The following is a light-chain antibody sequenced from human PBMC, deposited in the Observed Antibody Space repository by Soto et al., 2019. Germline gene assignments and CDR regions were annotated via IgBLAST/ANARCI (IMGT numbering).Light chain of an antibody. CDR1: SSNIGAGYD. CDR3: QSYDSSLRGWV. Sequence: QSVLTQPPSVSGAPGQRVTISCTGSSSNIGAGYDVHWYQQLPGTAPKLLIYGNSNRPSGVPDRFSGSKSGTSASLAITGLRAEDEADYSCQSYDSSLRGWVFGGGTKVTVL. J-gene: IGLJ3*02. V-gene: IGLV1-40*01. CDR2: GNS.